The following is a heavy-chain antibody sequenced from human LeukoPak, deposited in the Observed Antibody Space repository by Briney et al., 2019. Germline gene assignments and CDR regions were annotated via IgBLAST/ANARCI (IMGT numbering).Heavy chain of an antibody. CDR1: GDSIHSGSYY. CDR2: IYGSRTT. J-gene: IGHJ4*02. V-gene: IGHV4-61*02. CDR3: ARFLNWVFDN. Sequence: SETLSLTGTVSGDSIHSGSYYSSWIRQPAGKGLEEIGRIYGSRTTNYNPSLKSRVTMSVDTSKKQFSLRLSSVTAADTAVYFCARFLNWVFDNWGQGTLVTVSS. D-gene: IGHD1-1*01.